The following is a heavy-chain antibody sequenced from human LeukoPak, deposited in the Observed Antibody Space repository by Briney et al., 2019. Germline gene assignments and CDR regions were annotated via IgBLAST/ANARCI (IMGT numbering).Heavy chain of an antibody. J-gene: IGHJ4*02. CDR2: IIPILGIA. V-gene: IGHV1-69*04. Sequence: SVKVSCKASGGTFSSYAISWVRQAPGQGLEWMGRIIPILGIANYAQKFQGRVTITADKSTSTAYMELSSLRSEDTAVYYCARGIVYYDSSGYYHDYFNYWGQGTLVTVSS. CDR3: ARGIVYYDSSGYYHDYFNY. CDR1: GGTFSSYA. D-gene: IGHD3-22*01.